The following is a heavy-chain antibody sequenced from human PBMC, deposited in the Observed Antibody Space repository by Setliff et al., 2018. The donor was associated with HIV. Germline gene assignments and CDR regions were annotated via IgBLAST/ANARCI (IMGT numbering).Heavy chain of an antibody. Sequence: SETLSLTCTVSGGSVTSYYWSWIRQPAGKRLEWIGRISISGDTNYNPSLKSRATMSLDTSKNQFSLKLNSVTAADTAMYYCARRRITMIVAPFQHWGQGTQVTVSS. D-gene: IGHD3-22*01. CDR1: GGSVTSYY. J-gene: IGHJ1*01. CDR3: ARRRITMIVAPFQH. CDR2: ISISGDT. V-gene: IGHV4-4*07.